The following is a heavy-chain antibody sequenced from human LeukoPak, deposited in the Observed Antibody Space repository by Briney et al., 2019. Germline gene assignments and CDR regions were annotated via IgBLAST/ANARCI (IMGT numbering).Heavy chain of an antibody. CDR3: ARVEAATTNPRFDY. V-gene: IGHV4-31*03. J-gene: IGHJ4*02. Sequence: SETLSLTCTVSGGSISNAAYYWSWIRQHPGKGLEWIGYIYYSGSTYYNPSLKSRVTISVGTSKNQFSLELSSVTAADTAVYYCARVEAATTNPRFDYWGQGTLVTVSS. CDR1: GGSISNAAYY. CDR2: IYYSGST. D-gene: IGHD5-24*01.